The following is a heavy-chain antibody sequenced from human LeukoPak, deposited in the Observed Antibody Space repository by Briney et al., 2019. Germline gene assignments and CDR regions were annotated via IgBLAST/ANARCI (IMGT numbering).Heavy chain of an antibody. V-gene: IGHV1-46*01. Sequence: GASVKVSCKASGYTFTSCFIHWVRQAPGQGLEWMGVINPSGGSTSYAQKFQGRVTMTRDTSTSTVSMELSSLRFEDTAVYYCARGPYSGDWHFDFWGQGTLVTDSS. J-gene: IGHJ4*02. CDR2: INPSGGST. D-gene: IGHD6-19*01. CDR1: GYTFTSCF. CDR3: ARGPYSGDWHFDF.